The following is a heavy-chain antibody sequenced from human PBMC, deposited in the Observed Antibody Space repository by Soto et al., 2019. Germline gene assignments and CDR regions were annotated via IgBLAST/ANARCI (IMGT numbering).Heavy chain of an antibody. CDR1: GGSISSYY. CDR3: ARSNGDGYSPNAFDI. V-gene: IGHV4-59*01. CDR2: IYYSGST. D-gene: IGHD2-15*01. Sequence: QVQLQESGPGLVKPSETLSLTCTVSGGSISSYYWSWIRQPPGKGLEWIGYIYYSGSTNYNPSLNSRVTISVDTSKNQFSLKLSSVTAADTAVYYFARSNGDGYSPNAFDIWGQGTMVTVSS. J-gene: IGHJ3*02.